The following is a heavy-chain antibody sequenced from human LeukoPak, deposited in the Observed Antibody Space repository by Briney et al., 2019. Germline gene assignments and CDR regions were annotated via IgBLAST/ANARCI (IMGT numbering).Heavy chain of an antibody. CDR3: ARWGVGATHFDY. V-gene: IGHV1-2*02. J-gene: IGHJ4*02. CDR1: GYTFTGYY. D-gene: IGHD1-26*01. Sequence: ASVKVSCKASGYTFTGYYMHWVRQAPGQGLEWMGWINPNSGGTNYAQKFQGRVTMTRDPSISTAYMELSRLRSDDTAVYYCARWGVGATHFDYWGQGTLVTVSS. CDR2: INPNSGGT.